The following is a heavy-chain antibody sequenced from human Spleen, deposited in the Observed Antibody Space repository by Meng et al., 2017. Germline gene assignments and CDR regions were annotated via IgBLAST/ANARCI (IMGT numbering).Heavy chain of an antibody. D-gene: IGHD6-19*01. J-gene: IGHJ4*02. CDR3: ARDAVRIKSHSSGWQLSPVDY. CDR2: INPDNGDT. Sequence: ASVKVSCKASGYTFTGYYMHWVRQAPGQGLEWMGWINPDNGDTYYAPNFQGRVTMTRDTSISTAYMELSRLRSDDTAVYYCARDAVRIKSHSSGWQLSPVDYWGQGTLVTVSS. CDR1: GYTFTGYY. V-gene: IGHV1-2*07.